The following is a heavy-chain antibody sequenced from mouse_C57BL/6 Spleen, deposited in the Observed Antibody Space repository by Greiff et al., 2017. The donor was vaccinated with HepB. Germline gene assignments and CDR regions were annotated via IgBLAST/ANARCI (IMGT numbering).Heavy chain of an antibody. V-gene: IGHV1-15*01. J-gene: IGHJ2*01. CDR2: IDPETGGT. D-gene: IGHD1-1*01. CDR3: TRRGVIYYGSSYDY. CDR1: GYTFTDYE. Sequence: VQGVESGAELVRPGASVTLSCKASGYTFTDYEMHWVKQTPVHGLEWIGAIDPETGGTAYNQKFKGKAILTADKSSSTAYMELRSLTSEDSAVYYCTRRGVIYYGSSYDYWGQGTTLTVSS.